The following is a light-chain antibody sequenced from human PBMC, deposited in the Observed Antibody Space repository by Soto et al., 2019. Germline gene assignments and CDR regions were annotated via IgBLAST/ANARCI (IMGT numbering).Light chain of an antibody. J-gene: IGKJ4*01. V-gene: IGKV1-39*01. Sequence: DIQMTQSPSSLSASVGDRVTITCRASQNINTYLNWYQQRPGRAPKLLINAASSLHSGVPSRFSGSGSGTDFTLTISSLQAEDFATYYCQQSYIPPLTFGGGTKVEI. CDR2: AAS. CDR3: QQSYIPPLT. CDR1: QNINTY.